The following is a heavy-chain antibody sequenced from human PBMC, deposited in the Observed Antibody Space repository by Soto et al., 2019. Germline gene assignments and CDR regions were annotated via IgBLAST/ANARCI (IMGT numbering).Heavy chain of an antibody. V-gene: IGHV1-18*01. J-gene: IGHJ3*02. CDR1: GYSFTTYI. CDR3: ARGAATKILVVMYDAFEI. CDR2: IAAYNGNT. D-gene: IGHD3-22*01. Sequence: GASVKVSCKASGYSFTTYIITWVRQAPGQGLEWMGWIAAYNGNTNYAQKVQGRVTMSIDTSTSTAHMELSSLRSEDTAVYYCARGAATKILVVMYDAFEIWGQGTMVTVS.